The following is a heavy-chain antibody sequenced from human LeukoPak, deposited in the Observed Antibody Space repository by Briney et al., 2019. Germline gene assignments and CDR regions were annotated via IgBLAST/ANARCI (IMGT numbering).Heavy chain of an antibody. Sequence: PGVSMRLSCAASVFTFSRLWVDWVRQAPGKGREGVANIKEDGSVEQYVGSVKRRLTISRDNAKNSLYLQMNSLRAEDTAVYYCIAASSTSWEGYWGQGTLVTVSS. CDR2: IKEDGSVE. D-gene: IGHD6-6*01. J-gene: IGHJ4*02. CDR1: VFTFSRLW. V-gene: IGHV3-7*01. CDR3: IAASSTSWEGY.